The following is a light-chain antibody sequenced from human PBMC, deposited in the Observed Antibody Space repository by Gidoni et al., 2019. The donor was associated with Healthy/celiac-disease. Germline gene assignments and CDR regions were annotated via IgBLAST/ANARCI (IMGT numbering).Light chain of an antibody. CDR3: QQYGSSSGT. V-gene: IGKV3-20*01. Sequence: EIVLTQSPGTLSLSTGERATLSCRASQSVSSSYLAWYQQKPVQAPRLLNYGATSRATGIPDRFSGSGSGTVFTLTISRLEPEDFAVYYCQQYGSSSGTFGPGTKVDIK. J-gene: IGKJ3*01. CDR2: GAT. CDR1: QSVSSSY.